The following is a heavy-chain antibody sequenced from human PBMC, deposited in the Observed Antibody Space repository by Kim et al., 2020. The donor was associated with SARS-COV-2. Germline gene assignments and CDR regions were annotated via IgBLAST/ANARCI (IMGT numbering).Heavy chain of an antibody. J-gene: IGHJ4*02. CDR2: SNK. V-gene: IGHV3-30*02. CDR3: AKERNYVDY. Sequence: SNKYYADSVKGRFTISRDNSKNTLYLQMNSLRAEDTAVYYCAKERNYVDYWGQGTLVTVSS.